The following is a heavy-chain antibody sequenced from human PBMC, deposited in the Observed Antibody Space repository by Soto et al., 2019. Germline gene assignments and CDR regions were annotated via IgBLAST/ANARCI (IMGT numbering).Heavy chain of an antibody. CDR2: ISSNGGST. V-gene: IGHV3-64*01. D-gene: IGHD2-15*01. J-gene: IGHJ4*02. CDR3: ARQGSGSYYFDY. Sequence: EVQLVESGGGLVQPGGSLRLSCAASGFTFSSYAMHWVRQAPGKGLDYVSAISSNGGSTYYANSVKGRFTISRDNSKNTLYLQMGSLRAEDMAVYYCARQGSGSYYFDYWGQGTLVTVSS. CDR1: GFTFSSYA.